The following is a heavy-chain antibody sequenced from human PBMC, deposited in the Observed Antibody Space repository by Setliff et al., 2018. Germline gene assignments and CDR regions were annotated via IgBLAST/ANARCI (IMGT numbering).Heavy chain of an antibody. CDR3: ARDWDDSSGYHEYFQH. CDR1: GYTFTDYG. D-gene: IGHD3-22*01. CDR2: IIPIFGAA. Sequence: SVKVSCKASGYTFTDYGITWVRQAPGQGLEWMGRIIPIFGAANYAQKFQGRVTITADESTSTAYMELSSLRSEDTAVYYCARDWDDSSGYHEYFQHWGQGTLVTVSS. J-gene: IGHJ1*01. V-gene: IGHV1-69*13.